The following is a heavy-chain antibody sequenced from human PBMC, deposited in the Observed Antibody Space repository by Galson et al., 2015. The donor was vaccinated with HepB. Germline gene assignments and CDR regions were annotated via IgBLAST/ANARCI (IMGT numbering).Heavy chain of an antibody. CDR3: ARAGRVELDYDDSSAFMFHGMDV. J-gene: IGHJ6*02. Sequence: SLRLSCAASGFIFSTYAFHWVRQAPGKGLEWVAVIWYDGSNKFYADSVKGRFTISRDNSKNTVHLQLNSQRAEDTSIYYCARAGRVELDYDDSSAFMFHGMDVWGQGTTVSVSS. CDR2: IWYDGSNK. CDR1: GFIFSTYA. D-gene: IGHD3-22*01. V-gene: IGHV3-33*01.